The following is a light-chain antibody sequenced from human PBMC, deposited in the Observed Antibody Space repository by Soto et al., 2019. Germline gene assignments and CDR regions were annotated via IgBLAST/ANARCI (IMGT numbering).Light chain of an antibody. J-gene: IGKJ4*01. V-gene: IGKV1-8*01. CDR2: ATS. CDR3: QQFYRYPRLT. CDR1: QGLSSY. Sequence: AIRMTQSPSSFSASTGDRVTITCRASQGLSSYLAWYQQKPGKAPKLLIYATSTLQSGVPSRFSGSESGTDFSLTISCLQSEDFATYNCQQFYRYPRLTSGGGTKVRIK.